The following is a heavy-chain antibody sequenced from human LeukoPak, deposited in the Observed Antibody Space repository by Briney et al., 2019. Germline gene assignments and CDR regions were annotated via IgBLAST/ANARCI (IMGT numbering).Heavy chain of an antibody. CDR3: ASSNWNDFDYDY. CDR1: GFTFSSYS. J-gene: IGHJ4*02. Sequence: PGGSLRLSCAASGFTFSSYSMNWVRQAPGKGLEWVSYISSSCSTIYYADSVKGRFTISRDNAKNSLYLQMNSLRAEDTAVYYCASSNWNDFDYDYWGQGTLVTVSS. CDR2: ISSSCSTI. D-gene: IGHD1-20*01. V-gene: IGHV3-48*04.